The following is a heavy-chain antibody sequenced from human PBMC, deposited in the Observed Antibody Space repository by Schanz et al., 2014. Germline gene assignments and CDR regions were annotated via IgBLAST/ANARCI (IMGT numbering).Heavy chain of an antibody. CDR2: IYDSGNT. Sequence: QVQLQESGPGLVKPSGTLSLTCSVSGRSISSYYWNWIRQHPGKGLEWIGYIYDSGNTYYNPSLKIRVTMSIDTSENQFSLNLRSVTGADTAVYYCARLVGPSFYYGMDVWGQGTTVTVSS. CDR1: GRSISSYY. J-gene: IGHJ6*02. CDR3: ARLVGPSFYYGMDV. V-gene: IGHV4-59*06. D-gene: IGHD2-15*01.